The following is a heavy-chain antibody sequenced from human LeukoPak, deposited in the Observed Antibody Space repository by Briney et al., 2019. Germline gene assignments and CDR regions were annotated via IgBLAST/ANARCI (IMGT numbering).Heavy chain of an antibody. V-gene: IGHV1-18*01. CDR1: GYTFTTYG. D-gene: IGHD6-6*01. CDR2: ISAYNGNT. Sequence: GASVKVSCKASGYTFTTYGINWVRQAPGQGLEWMGWISAYNGNTNYAQNLQGRVTLTTDTSASTAYMELRSLRSDGTAVYYCARDLIAARPGWFDPWGQGTLVIVSS. CDR3: ARDLIAARPGWFDP. J-gene: IGHJ5*02.